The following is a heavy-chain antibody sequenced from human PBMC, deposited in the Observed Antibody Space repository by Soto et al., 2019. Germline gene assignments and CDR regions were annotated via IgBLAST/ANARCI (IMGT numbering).Heavy chain of an antibody. CDR3: ARESSHTPEDFVLRFLEWPTTSGRRKNNWFDP. CDR1: GGTFSSYA. CDR2: IIPIFGTA. Sequence: ASVKVSCKAPGGTFSSYAISWVRQTPGQGLEWMGGIIPIFGTANYAQKFQGRVTITADKSTSTAYMELSSLRSEDTAVYYCARESSHTPEDFVLRFLEWPTTSGRRKNNWFDPWGQGTLVTVSA. V-gene: IGHV1-69*06. D-gene: IGHD3-3*01. J-gene: IGHJ5*02.